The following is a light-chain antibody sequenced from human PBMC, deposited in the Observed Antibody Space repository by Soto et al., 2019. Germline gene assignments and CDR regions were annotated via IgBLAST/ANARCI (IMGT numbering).Light chain of an antibody. V-gene: IGLV2-14*01. CDR3: SLYTSENAYV. CDR1: STDVGGYNY. J-gene: IGLJ1*01. CDR2: EVT. Sequence: SALAQPSSVSGSPGQSITISCTGTSTDVGGYNYVSWYQHHSGKAPKLLIYEVTNRPSGISDRFSGSKSVNTASLTISGLQAEDESDYYCSLYTSENAYVFGTGTKVTVL.